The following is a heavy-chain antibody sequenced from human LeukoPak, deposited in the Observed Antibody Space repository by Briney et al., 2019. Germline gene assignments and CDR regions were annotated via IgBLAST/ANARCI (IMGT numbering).Heavy chain of an antibody. Sequence: PSETLSLTCTVSGGSISSSSYFWGWIRQPPGKGLEWIGSIYYNGGTYYNPPLKSRITISVDTSENHFSLKLSSVTAADTAVYYCAGQGVNYYFDYWGQGTLVTVSS. V-gene: IGHV4-39*01. D-gene: IGHD1-7*01. J-gene: IGHJ4*02. CDR1: GGSISSSSYF. CDR2: IYYNGGT. CDR3: AGQGVNYYFDY.